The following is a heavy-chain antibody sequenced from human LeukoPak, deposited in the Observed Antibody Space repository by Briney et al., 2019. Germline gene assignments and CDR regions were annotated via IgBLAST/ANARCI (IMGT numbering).Heavy chain of an antibody. J-gene: IGHJ6*02. CDR2: INRDGSRT. V-gene: IGHV3-74*01. Sequence: GGSLRLSCAASGFTFSNHWMHWVRQAPGKGLMWVSRINRDGSRTDYADSVKGRFTISRDDAKNSLYLQMNSLRAEDTAVYYCARDGYVARGEYYYYGMDVWGQGTTVTVSS. CDR1: GFTFSNHW. D-gene: IGHD3-10*01. CDR3: ARDGYVARGEYYYYGMDV.